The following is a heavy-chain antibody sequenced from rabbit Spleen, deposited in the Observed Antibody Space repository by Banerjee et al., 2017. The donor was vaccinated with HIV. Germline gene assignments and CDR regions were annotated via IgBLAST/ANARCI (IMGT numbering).Heavy chain of an antibody. CDR1: GFSFSSSDY. V-gene: IGHV1S40*01. J-gene: IGHJ4*01. D-gene: IGHD1-1*01. CDR2: IYAGSGST. Sequence: QSLEESGGDLVKPGASLTLTCTASGFSFSSSDYMCWVRQAPGKGLEWIACIYAGSGSTYYASWAKGRFTISKTSSTTVTLQMTSLTAADTATYFCVRGASSSGYYSLWGPGTLVTVS. CDR3: VRGASSSGYYSL.